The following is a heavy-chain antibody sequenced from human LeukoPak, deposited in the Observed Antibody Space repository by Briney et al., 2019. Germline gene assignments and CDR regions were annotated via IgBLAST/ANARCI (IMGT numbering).Heavy chain of an antibody. V-gene: IGHV3-23*01. Sequence: GGSLRLSCAASGFTFSSYAMSWVRQAPGKGLEWVSAISGSGGSTYYADSVKGRFTISRDNSKNTLFVQMNSLRAEDTAVYYCAKVSRIVGATTYYFDSWGQGTLVTVSS. CDR2: ISGSGGST. D-gene: IGHD1-26*01. CDR3: AKVSRIVGATTYYFDS. CDR1: GFTFSSYA. J-gene: IGHJ4*02.